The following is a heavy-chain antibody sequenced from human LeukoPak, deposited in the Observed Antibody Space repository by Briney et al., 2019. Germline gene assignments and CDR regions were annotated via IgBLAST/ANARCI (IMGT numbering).Heavy chain of an antibody. CDR2: INWDGGST. J-gene: IGHJ4*01. CDR1: GFNFDDYT. CDR3: AKDLGKVIAAAGTSGFDS. D-gene: IGHD6-13*01. V-gene: IGHV3-43*01. Sequence: PGGSLRLSCAASGFNFDDYTMHWVRQIPGKSLEWVSLINWDGGSTFNADSVKGRFTISRDTRKNFLYLQMISLRTEDTALYYCAKDLGKVIAAAGTSGFDSWGRGTLVTVSS.